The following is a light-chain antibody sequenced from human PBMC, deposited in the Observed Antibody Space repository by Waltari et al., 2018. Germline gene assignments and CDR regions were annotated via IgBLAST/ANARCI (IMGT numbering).Light chain of an antibody. J-gene: IGKJ2*03. CDR1: QSVSSY. V-gene: IGKV3-11*01. CDR3: QASYTTPYS. CDR2: DAS. Sequence: EIVLTQSPATLSLSPGERATLSCRASQSVSSYLAWYHQKPGQAPRLLIYDASNRATGIPARFSGSGSGTDFTLTISSLEPEDFAVYYCQASYTTPYSFGQGTKVEIK.